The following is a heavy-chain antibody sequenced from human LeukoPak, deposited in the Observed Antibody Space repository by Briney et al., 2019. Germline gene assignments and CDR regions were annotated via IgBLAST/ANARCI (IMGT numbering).Heavy chain of an antibody. CDR1: GFTFSSYG. Sequence: GGSLRLSCAASGFTFSSYGMTWVRQAPGKGLEWVANIRQHGSGKSYVDSVEGRFTISRDNAKNSLYLQMIRLISVGSATYFCMRQNRAYFFGHWGQGTLVTVSS. CDR2: IRQHGSGK. D-gene: IGHD3-3*01. V-gene: IGHV3-7*03. J-gene: IGHJ1*01. CDR3: MRQNRAYFFGH.